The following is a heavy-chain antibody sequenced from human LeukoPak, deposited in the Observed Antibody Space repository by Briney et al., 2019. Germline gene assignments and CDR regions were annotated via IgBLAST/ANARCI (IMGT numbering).Heavy chain of an antibody. Sequence: PGGSLRLSCAVSGFIFSSYEMNWGRQAPGKGLEWVSYISSSGSTVYYADSVKGRFTISRDNAKNSLFLQMNSLRAEDTAVYYCARLGVTRPGYWGQGTLVTVSS. V-gene: IGHV3-48*03. CDR2: ISSSGSTV. CDR3: ARLGVTRPGY. CDR1: GFIFSSYE. J-gene: IGHJ4*02. D-gene: IGHD3-3*01.